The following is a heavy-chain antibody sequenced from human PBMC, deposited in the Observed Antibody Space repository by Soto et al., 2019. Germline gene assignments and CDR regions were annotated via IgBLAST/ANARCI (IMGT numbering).Heavy chain of an antibody. D-gene: IGHD2-2*01. Sequence: GESLKISCKGSGYSFTSYWISWVRQMPGKGLEWMGRIDPSDSYTNYSPSFQGHVTISADKSISTAYLQWSSLKASDTAMYYCARSCGSTSCYDYYYYGMDVWGQGTTVTVSS. CDR3: ARSCGSTSCYDYYYYGMDV. CDR1: GYSFTSYW. V-gene: IGHV5-10-1*01. CDR2: IDPSDSYT. J-gene: IGHJ6*02.